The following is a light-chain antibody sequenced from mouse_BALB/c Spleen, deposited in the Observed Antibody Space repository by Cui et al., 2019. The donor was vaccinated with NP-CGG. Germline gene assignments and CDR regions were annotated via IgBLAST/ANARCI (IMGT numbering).Light chain of an antibody. Sequence: QSVVTLTSAPTPSPGETVTLTCRSSTGAVTTTNYANWVQEKPDHLFIGLIGGTNNRAPGVPARFSGSLIGDKAALTITGAQTEYEAIYFCALWYSNHWVFGGGTKLTVL. CDR3: ALWYSNHWV. V-gene: IGLV1*01. CDR2: GTN. CDR1: TGAVTTTNY. J-gene: IGLJ1*01.